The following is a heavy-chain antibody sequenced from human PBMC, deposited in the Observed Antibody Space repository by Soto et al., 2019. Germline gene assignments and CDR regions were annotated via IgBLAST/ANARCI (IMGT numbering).Heavy chain of an antibody. Sequence: QVQLVESGGGVVQPGRSLRLSCAASGFTFSSYGMHWVRQAPGKGLEWVAVIWYDGSNKYYADSVKGRFTISRDNSKNTLYLQMNSLRAEDTAVYYCARDSYGYGHYFDYWGQGTLVTVSS. J-gene: IGHJ4*02. CDR2: IWYDGSNK. CDR3: ARDSYGYGHYFDY. V-gene: IGHV3-33*01. D-gene: IGHD5-18*01. CDR1: GFTFSSYG.